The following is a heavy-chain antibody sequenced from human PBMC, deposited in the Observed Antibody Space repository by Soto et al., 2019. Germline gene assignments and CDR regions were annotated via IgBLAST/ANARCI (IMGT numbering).Heavy chain of an antibody. CDR1: GFTLSSYA. CDR2: ISGSRGST. V-gene: IGHV3-23*01. Sequence: PGGALSLSCAASGFTLSSYAMCWVRQAPGQGLEWVSAISGSRGSTYYADSVKGRFTISRDNSQNTLYLQMNSLRAEDTAVYYCAKGEPFYYDSSGSFGWFDPWGQGTLVTVSS. J-gene: IGHJ5*02. CDR3: AKGEPFYYDSSGSFGWFDP. D-gene: IGHD3-22*01.